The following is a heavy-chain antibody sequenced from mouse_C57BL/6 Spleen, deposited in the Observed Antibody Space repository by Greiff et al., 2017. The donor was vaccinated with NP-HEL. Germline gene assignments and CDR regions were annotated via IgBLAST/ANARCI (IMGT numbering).Heavy chain of an antibody. J-gene: IGHJ3*01. CDR3: TRNYGSSYREFAY. V-gene: IGHV1-5*01. Sequence: EVQLQQSGTVLARPGASVKMSCKTSGYTFTSYWMHWVKQRPGQGLEWIGAIYPGNSDTSYNQKFKGKAKLTAVTSASTAYMELSSLTNEDSAVYYCTRNYGSSYREFAYWGQGTLVTVSA. D-gene: IGHD1-1*01. CDR1: GYTFTSYW. CDR2: IYPGNSDT.